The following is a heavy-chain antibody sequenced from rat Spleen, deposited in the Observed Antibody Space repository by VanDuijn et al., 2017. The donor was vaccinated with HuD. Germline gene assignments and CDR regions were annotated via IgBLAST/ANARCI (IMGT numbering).Heavy chain of an antibody. V-gene: IGHV5-29*01. D-gene: IGHD1-12*02. CDR3: ARQGISMMVVDY. CDR2: ISHDGSGT. Sequence: EVQLVESDGGLVQPGRSLKLSCAASGFTFSDHYMAWVRQAPTKGLEWVATISHDGSGTYYRDSVKGRFTISRDNAKSTLYLQMDSLRSEDTATYYWARQGISMMVVDYWGQGIMVTVSS. J-gene: IGHJ2*01. CDR1: GFTFSDHY.